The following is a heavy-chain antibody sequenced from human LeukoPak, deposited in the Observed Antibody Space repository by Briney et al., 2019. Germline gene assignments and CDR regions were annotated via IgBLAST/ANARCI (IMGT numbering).Heavy chain of an antibody. J-gene: IGHJ5*02. Sequence: GGSLRLSCAASGFTFSDYYMTWIRQAPGKGLEWVSYNSSSVTTIYYADSVMGRFTISRDNAKNSMYLQMNSVRAEDTAVYYCARVFRGSGRYYAIGTFDLWGQGTLVTVSS. V-gene: IGHV3-11*01. CDR3: ARVFRGSGRYYAIGTFDL. CDR1: GFTFSDYY. CDR2: NSSSVTTI. D-gene: IGHD3-10*01.